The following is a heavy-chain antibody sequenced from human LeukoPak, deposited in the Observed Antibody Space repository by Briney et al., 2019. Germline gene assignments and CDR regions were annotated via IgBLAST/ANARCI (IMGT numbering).Heavy chain of an antibody. CDR2: IYTGGST. D-gene: IGHD1-7*01. CDR1: GGYISGYH. CDR3: ARLMIGTTTAFDI. Sequence: PSETLSLTCNVSGGYISGYHWSWIRQPAGKGLDWVGRIYTGGSTHSTPSLKSRVTMSVDTSKNQFSLNLSSVTAAETAVYYCARLMIGTTTAFDIWGQGTMVTVSS. J-gene: IGHJ3*02. V-gene: IGHV4-4*07.